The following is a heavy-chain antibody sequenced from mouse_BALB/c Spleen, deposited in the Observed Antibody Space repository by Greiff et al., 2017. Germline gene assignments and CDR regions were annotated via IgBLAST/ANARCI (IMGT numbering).Heavy chain of an antibody. CDR2: IYPGDGDT. J-gene: IGHJ2*01. V-gene: IGHV1-80*01. CDR1: GYAFSSYW. Sequence: QVHVKQSGAELVRPGSSVKISCKASGYAFSSYWMNWVKQRPGQGLEWIGQIYPGDGDTNYNGKFKGKATLTADKSSSTAYMQLSSLTSEDSAVYFCARGRTTVVAFDYWGQGTTLTVSS. CDR3: ARGRTTVVAFDY. D-gene: IGHD1-1*01.